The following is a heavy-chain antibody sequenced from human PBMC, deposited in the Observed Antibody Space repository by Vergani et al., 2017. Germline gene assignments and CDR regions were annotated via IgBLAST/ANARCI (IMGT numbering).Heavy chain of an antibody. CDR1: GYTFTGYY. CDR2: INPNSGCT. V-gene: IGHV1-2*02. CDR3: ATEPLGPPMWELHY. D-gene: IGHD1-26*01. J-gene: IGHJ4*02. Sequence: QVQLVQSGAEVKKPGASVKVSCKASGYTFTGYYMHGVRQAPGQGLEWMGWINPNSGCTNYAQKFQGRVTMTRDKSISTEYMELSRLRSDDTAVYYCATEPLGPPMWELHYWGQGTLVTVSS.